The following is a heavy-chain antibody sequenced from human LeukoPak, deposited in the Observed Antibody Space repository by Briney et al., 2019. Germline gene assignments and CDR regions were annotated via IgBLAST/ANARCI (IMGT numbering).Heavy chain of an antibody. CDR1: GFTSFDFP. V-gene: IGHV3-11*01. D-gene: IGHD3-9*01. Sequence: PGGSLRLSCEASGFTSFDFPMTWVRKAPGKGLEWVSHIRTDGTITYADSVKGRFTISRDDAKTSVYLQMNSLRDEDTAIYYCARDNIWAFDIWGQGTMVTVAS. J-gene: IGHJ3*02. CDR2: IRTDGTI. CDR3: ARDNIWAFDI.